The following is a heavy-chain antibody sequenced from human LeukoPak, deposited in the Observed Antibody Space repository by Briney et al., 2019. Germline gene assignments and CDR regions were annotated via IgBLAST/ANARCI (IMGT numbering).Heavy chain of an antibody. D-gene: IGHD6-6*01. J-gene: IGHJ5*02. Sequence: PSETLSLTCTVSGGSISSSSYYWGWIRQPPRKGLEWIGSIYYSGSTYYNPSLKSRVTISVDTSKNQFSLKLSSVTAADTAVYHCARAYSSSPPRFDPWGQGTLVTVSS. CDR3: ARAYSSSPPRFDP. CDR2: IYYSGST. CDR1: GGSISSSSYY. V-gene: IGHV4-39*01.